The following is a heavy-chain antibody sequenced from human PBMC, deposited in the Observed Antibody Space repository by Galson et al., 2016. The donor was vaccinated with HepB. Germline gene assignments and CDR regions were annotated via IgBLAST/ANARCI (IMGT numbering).Heavy chain of an antibody. V-gene: IGHV4-61*02. CDR3: ATGIVVAGKMYYYYMDV. D-gene: IGHD6-19*01. CDR1: GGSISSGSQY. CDR2: IYTSGST. Sequence: TLSLTCTVSGGSISSGSQYWSWIRQPAGKGLEWIGRIYTSGSTNYNPSLKSRVTISIDTSKNQFSLRLDSVTAADTGVYYCATGIVVAGKMYYYYMDVWGKGTTVTVSS. J-gene: IGHJ6*03.